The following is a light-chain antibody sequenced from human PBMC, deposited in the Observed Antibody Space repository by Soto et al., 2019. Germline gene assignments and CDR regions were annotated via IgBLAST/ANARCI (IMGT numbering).Light chain of an antibody. CDR1: EDISDY. CDR3: QQYDSLPYS. V-gene: IGKV1-33*01. CDR2: DAS. J-gene: IGKJ2*03. Sequence: DIQMTQSPSSLSASVGDRVTITCQASEDISDYLNWYQQKPGKAPKLLIYDASNLETGVPSTFSGSRSGADFTLTISSLQPEDIATYYCQQYDSLPYSFGRGTKLQIK.